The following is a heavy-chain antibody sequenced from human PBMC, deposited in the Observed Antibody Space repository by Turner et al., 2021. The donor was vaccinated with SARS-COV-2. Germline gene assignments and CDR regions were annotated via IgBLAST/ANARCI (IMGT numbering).Heavy chain of an antibody. CDR2: IYYSRSN. CDR1: GGSLSSSSHF. CDR3: ARHSPGLRGDYFDY. V-gene: IGHV4-39*01. J-gene: IGHJ4*02. D-gene: IGHD5-12*01. Sequence: QMQLQESGPGLVKPSETLCLTSTVPGGSLSSSSHFWGWIRQHPGRGLELIGHIYYSRSNYYNPSLKSRVTISVDTSKNQFSLQLSSVTAADTAVYYCARHSPGLRGDYFDYWGQGTLVTVSS.